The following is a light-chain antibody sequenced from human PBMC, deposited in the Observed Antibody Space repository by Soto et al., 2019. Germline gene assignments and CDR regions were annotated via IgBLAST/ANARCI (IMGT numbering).Light chain of an antibody. Sequence: DIQMTQSPSTLSGSVGDRVTITCRASQTISSWLAWYQHKPGKAPKLLIYKASTLKSGVPSRFSGSGSGTEFTLTISSLQPDDFATYDCQHYNSYSEAFGQGTKVE. J-gene: IGKJ1*01. CDR2: KAS. CDR1: QTISSW. V-gene: IGKV1-5*03. CDR3: QHYNSYSEA.